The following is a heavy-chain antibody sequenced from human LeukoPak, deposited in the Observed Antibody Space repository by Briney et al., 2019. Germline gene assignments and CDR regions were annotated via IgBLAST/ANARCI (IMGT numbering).Heavy chain of an antibody. CDR3: ARNSHDFCSGYYLDY. CDR2: ISSSSSYI. CDR1: GFTFNGYS. Sequence: EGSLRLSSAASGFTFNGYSMNWVRQAPGKGLEWVSSISSSSSYIYYADSVKGRFTISRDNAKNSLYLQMNSLIAEDTAVYYCARNSHDFCSGYYLDYWGQGTLVTVSS. V-gene: IGHV3-21*01. J-gene: IGHJ4*02. D-gene: IGHD3-3*01.